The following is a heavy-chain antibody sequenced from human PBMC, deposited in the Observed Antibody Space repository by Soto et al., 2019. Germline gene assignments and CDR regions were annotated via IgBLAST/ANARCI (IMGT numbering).Heavy chain of an antibody. Sequence: EVQLLESGGDLIQPGGSLRLSCAASGFIFSNYAMSWVRQAPGKELEWVATFSGGLDTTFHADYVKGRFTISRDNSRKTVSLQMNSLLAGDTAVYYCAKASLGTGSGGRCYYFDSWGQGTLVTVSS. CDR3: AKASLGTGSGGRCYYFDS. J-gene: IGHJ4*02. D-gene: IGHD2-15*01. CDR1: GFIFSNYA. CDR2: FSGGLDTT. V-gene: IGHV3-23*01.